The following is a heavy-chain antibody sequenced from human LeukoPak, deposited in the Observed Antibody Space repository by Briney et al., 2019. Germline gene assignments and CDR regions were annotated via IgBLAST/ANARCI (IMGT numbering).Heavy chain of an antibody. D-gene: IGHD6-13*01. J-gene: IGHJ5*02. V-gene: IGHV3-23*01. CDR1: GFTFSSYT. CDR3: AKDHYSSSWYGWFDP. Sequence: GGSLRLSCAASGFTFSSYTMSWVRQAPGKGLEWVSAISGSGSSTYYADSVKGRFTISRDNSKNTLYLQMNSLRAEDTAVYYCAKDHYSSSWYGWFDPWGQGTLVTVSS. CDR2: ISGSGSST.